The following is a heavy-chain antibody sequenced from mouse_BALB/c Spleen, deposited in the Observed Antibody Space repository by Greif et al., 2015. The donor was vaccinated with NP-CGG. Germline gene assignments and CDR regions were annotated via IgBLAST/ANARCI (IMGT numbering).Heavy chain of an antibody. V-gene: IGHV3-2*02. CDR1: GYSITSDYA. Sequence: EVQLVESGPGLVKPSQSLSLTCTVTGYSITSDYAWNWIRQFPGNKLEWMGYISYSGSTSYNPSLKSRISITRDTSKNQFFLQLNSVTTEDTATYYCARRGYDYGFAYWGQGTLVTVSA. J-gene: IGHJ3*01. D-gene: IGHD2-4*01. CDR2: ISYSGST. CDR3: ARRGYDYGFAY.